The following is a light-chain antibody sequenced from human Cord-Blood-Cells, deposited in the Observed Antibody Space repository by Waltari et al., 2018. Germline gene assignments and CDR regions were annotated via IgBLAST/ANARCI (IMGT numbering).Light chain of an antibody. CDR1: QSISSY. J-gene: IGKJ5*01. CDR2: AAS. V-gene: IGKV1-39*01. CDR3: QQSYSTPIT. Sequence: DIQMTQSPSSLSASVGERVTITCRASQSISSYLNWYQQKPRKAPKLLIYAASSLQSGVPSRFSGSGSGTDFTLTISSLQPEEFATYYCQQSYSTPITSGQGTRLEIK.